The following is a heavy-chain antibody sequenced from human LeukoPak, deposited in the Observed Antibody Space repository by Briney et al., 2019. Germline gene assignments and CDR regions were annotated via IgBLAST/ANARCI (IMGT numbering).Heavy chain of an antibody. CDR2: ISHSGTT. D-gene: IGHD3-10*01. CDR1: GYSISSGYY. CDR3: ARYDSGSYFDN. V-gene: IGHV4-38-2*01. Sequence: SETLSLTGAVSGYSISSGYYWGWIRQPPGKGLQWIGRISHSGTTNYNPSLKSRVTISIDTSKNQFSLKLSSVTAADTAVYYCARYDSGSYFDNWGQGTLVTVSS. J-gene: IGHJ4*02.